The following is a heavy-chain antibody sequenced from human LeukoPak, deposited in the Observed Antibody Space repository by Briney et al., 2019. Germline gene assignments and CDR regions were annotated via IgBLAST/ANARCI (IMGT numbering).Heavy chain of an antibody. CDR1: GFTFSSYA. D-gene: IGHD6-13*01. V-gene: IGHV3-23*01. CDR3: AAMVGGSSWYLFDY. Sequence: PGGSLRLSCAASGFTFSSYAMSWVRQAPGKGLEWGSAISGSGGSTYYADSVKGRFTISRDNSKNTLYLQMNSLRAEDTAVYYCAAMVGGSSWYLFDYWGKGTPVTVSS. CDR2: ISGSGGST. J-gene: IGHJ4*02.